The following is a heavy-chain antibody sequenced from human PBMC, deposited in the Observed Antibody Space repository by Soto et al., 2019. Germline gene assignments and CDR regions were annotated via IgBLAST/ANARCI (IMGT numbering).Heavy chain of an antibody. J-gene: IGHJ4*02. D-gene: IGHD2-2*01. CDR3: ASSLINYQLLWRN. CDR2: IYYSGRT. CDR1: GGSISSSSYY. V-gene: IGHV4-31*03. Sequence: PSEILSLTCTVSGGSISSSSYYWGWIRQHPGKGLEWIGYIYYSGRTYYTPSLKSRVTISVDTSKNQFSLKLSSVTAADTAVYYCASSLINYQLLWRNWGQGTLVTVSS.